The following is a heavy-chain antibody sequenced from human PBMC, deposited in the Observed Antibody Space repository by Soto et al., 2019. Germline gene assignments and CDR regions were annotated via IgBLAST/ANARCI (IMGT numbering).Heavy chain of an antibody. D-gene: IGHD3-22*01. CDR2: ISSSSSYI. J-gene: IGHJ4*02. CDR3: ARDLRYYDSGGYYGY. Sequence: PGGSLRLSCAASGFTFSSYSMNWVRQAPGKGLEWVSSISSSSSYIYYADSVKGRFTISRDNAKNSLYLQMNSLRAEDTAVYYCARDLRYYDSGGYYGYWGQGTLVTVSS. CDR1: GFTFSSYS. V-gene: IGHV3-21*01.